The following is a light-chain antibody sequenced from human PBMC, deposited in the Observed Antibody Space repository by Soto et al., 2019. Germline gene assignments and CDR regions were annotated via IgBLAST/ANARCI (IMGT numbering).Light chain of an antibody. CDR3: QQYNSYLWT. J-gene: IGKJ1*01. V-gene: IGKV1-5*03. CDR1: QSISSW. CDR2: KAS. Sequence: EIHMAHAPSTLSASVLYRVTITCRASQSISSWLAWYQQKPGKAPKLLIYKASSLESGVPSRFSGSGSGTEFTLTISSLQPDDFATYYCQQYNSYLWTFGQGTKVDIK.